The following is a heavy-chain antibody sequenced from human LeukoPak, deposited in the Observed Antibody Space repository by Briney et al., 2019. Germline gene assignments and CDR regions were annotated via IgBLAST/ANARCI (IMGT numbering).Heavy chain of an antibody. J-gene: IGHJ6*02. CDR1: GGTFSSYA. Sequence: AASMKVSCKASGGTFSSYAISWVRQAPGQGLEWMGRIIPILGIANYAQKFQGRVTITADKSTSTAYMELSSLRSEDTAVYYCARDPDLRGVIVARLTYYYYGMDVWGQGTTVTVSS. V-gene: IGHV1-69*04. CDR3: ARDPDLRGVIVARLTYYYYGMDV. D-gene: IGHD3-10*01. CDR2: IIPILGIA.